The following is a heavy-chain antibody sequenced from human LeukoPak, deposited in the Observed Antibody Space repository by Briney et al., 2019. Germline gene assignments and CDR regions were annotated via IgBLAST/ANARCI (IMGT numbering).Heavy chain of an antibody. V-gene: IGHV5-51*01. CDR3: GRHSRGFSGYEYFFDY. CDR1: GYRFSSYW. CDR2: IYPGDSDT. J-gene: IGHJ4*02. Sequence: GESLKISCKASGYRFSSYWVGWVRQMPGKGLEWMGMIYPGDSDTRYSPSVQGQVTISADKSLTTAYLQWSSLEASDTAMYYCGRHSRGFSGYEYFFDYWGQGTLVTVSS. D-gene: IGHD5-12*01.